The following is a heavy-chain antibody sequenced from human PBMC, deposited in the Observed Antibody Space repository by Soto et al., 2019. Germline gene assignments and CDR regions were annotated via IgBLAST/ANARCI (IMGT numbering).Heavy chain of an antibody. D-gene: IGHD5-18*01. CDR2: IYYSGST. J-gene: IGHJ4*02. Sequence: SETLSLTCTVSGGSISSYYWSWIRQPPGKGLEWIGYIYYSGSTNYNPSLKSRVTISVDTSKNQFSLKLSSVTAADTAVYYCARGDFGYSYGYLDYWGQGTLVTVSS. CDR1: GGSISSYY. CDR3: ARGDFGYSYGYLDY. V-gene: IGHV4-59*01.